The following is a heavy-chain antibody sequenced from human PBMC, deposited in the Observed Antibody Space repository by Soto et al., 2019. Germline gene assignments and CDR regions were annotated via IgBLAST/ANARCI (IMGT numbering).Heavy chain of an antibody. J-gene: IGHJ5*02. CDR2: IYATGTT. D-gene: IGHD1-1*01. V-gene: IGHV4-4*07. Sequence: SETLSHTCTVSGASISGFYWSWIRKSAGKGLEWIGRIYATGTTDYNPSLKSRVMMSVDTSKKQFSLKLRSVTAADTAVYYCVRDGTKTLRDWFDPWGQGISVTVSS. CDR3: VRDGTKTLRDWFDP. CDR1: GASISGFY.